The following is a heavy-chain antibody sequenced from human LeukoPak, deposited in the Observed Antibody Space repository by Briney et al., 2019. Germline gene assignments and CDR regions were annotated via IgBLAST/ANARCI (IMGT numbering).Heavy chain of an antibody. CDR3: AKSVESAVTTNPYFDY. CDR2: ISGSGGST. CDR1: GFTFSDYA. J-gene: IGHJ4*02. V-gene: IGHV3-23*01. Sequence: PGGPLRLSCAASGFTFSDYAMSWVRQAPGKGLKWVSVISGSGGSTYNADSVKGRFTISRDNSKNTLYLQMNSLRAEDTAVYYCAKSVESAVTTNPYFDYWGQGTLVTVSS. D-gene: IGHD4-17*01.